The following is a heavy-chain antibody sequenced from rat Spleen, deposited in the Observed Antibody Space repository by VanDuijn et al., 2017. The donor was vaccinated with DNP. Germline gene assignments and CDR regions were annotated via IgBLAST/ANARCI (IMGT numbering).Heavy chain of an antibody. CDR2: ISTSGGST. CDR3: TRGKYD. Sequence: EVQLVESGGALVQPGRSMKLSCAASGFTFSSFPMAWVRQAPTKGLEWVATISTSGGSTYYRDSVKGRFTISRDNAKSTLYLQMNSLRSEDTATYYCTRGKYDWGQGVMVTVSS. CDR1: GFTFSSFP. J-gene: IGHJ2*01. D-gene: IGHD1-7*01. V-gene: IGHV5-46*01.